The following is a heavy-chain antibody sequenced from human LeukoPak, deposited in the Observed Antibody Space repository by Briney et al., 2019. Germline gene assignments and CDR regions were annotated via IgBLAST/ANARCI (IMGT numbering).Heavy chain of an antibody. J-gene: IGHJ4*02. CDR2: INPRGDST. CDR3: AREHSASALDY. Sequence: ASVTVSCKAAGYIFSSYYMHWVRQAPGQGLEWMGIINPRGDSTTYAQKFQGRLTMTKDMSTSTLYMELSSLRSEDTAVYYCAREHSASALDYWGQGTLVAVSS. D-gene: IGHD1-26*01. CDR1: GYIFSSYY. V-gene: IGHV1-46*01.